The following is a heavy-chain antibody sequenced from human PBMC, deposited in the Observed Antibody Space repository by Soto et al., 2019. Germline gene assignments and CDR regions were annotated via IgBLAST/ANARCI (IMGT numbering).Heavy chain of an antibody. D-gene: IGHD6-19*01. V-gene: IGHV1-8*01. Sequence: XSVKVSCKASGYTFTSYDINWVRQATGQGLEWTGWMNPNSGNTGYAQKFQGRVTMTRNTSISTAYMELSSLRSEDTAVYYCARFTNRWLVGYGMDYWGQGTLVTVSS. CDR1: GYTFTSYD. CDR3: ARFTNRWLVGYGMDY. J-gene: IGHJ4*02. CDR2: MNPNSGNT.